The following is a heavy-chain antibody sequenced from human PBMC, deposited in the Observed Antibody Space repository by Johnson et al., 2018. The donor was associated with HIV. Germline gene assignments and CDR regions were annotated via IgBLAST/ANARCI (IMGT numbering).Heavy chain of an antibody. Sequence: QVQLVESGGGVVQPGRSLRLSCAASGFTFSSYAMHWVRQAPGKGLEWVAVISYDGSNKYYADSVKGRFTISRDNSKNTLHLKMNSLRPENTAVYYSAKDHVAMAGPSEAFGIWGQGTMVIVSS. CDR2: ISYDGSNK. V-gene: IGHV3-30*18. CDR1: GFTFSSYA. D-gene: IGHD6-19*01. J-gene: IGHJ3*02. CDR3: AKDHVAMAGPSEAFGI.